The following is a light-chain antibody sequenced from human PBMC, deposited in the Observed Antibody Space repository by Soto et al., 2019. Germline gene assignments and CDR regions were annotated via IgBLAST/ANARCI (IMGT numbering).Light chain of an antibody. Sequence: IVMTQSPAILSVSPGERAILSCGASQSVGGDLAWYQRKPGQAPRLLIYDASNRATGIPARFSGSGSGTDFILTISRLEPEDFSVYYCQQRYNWPITFGQGTRLEIK. CDR1: QSVGGD. CDR3: QQRYNWPIT. J-gene: IGKJ5*01. CDR2: DAS. V-gene: IGKV3-11*01.